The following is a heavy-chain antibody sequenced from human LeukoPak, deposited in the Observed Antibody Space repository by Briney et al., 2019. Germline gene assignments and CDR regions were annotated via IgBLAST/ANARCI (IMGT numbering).Heavy chain of an antibody. J-gene: IGHJ5*02. D-gene: IGHD6-6*01. CDR2: IYHSGSI. CDR3: ARRREQIGFDP. CDR1: GGSISSGGYS. Sequence: SQTLSLTCAVSGGSISSGGYSWSWIRQPPGKGLEWIGYIYHSGSIYYNPSLKSRVTISVDTSKNQFSLKLSSVTAADTAVYYCARRREQIGFDPWGQGTLVTVSS. V-gene: IGHV4-30-2*03.